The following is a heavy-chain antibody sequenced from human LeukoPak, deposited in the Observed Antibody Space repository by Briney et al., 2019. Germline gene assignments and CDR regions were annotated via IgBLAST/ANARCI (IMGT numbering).Heavy chain of an antibody. V-gene: IGHV3-23*01. CDR2: ITSTGGGST. D-gene: IGHD4-11*01. CDR1: GFTFSSST. Sequence: GGSLRPSCAASGFTFSSSTMTWVRQAPGQGLDWVSSITSTGGGSTYYADSVKGRFTISRDNSKNTLYLQMNSLRAEDTAVYYCAITGVRDFDSWGQGTLVTVSS. CDR3: AITGVRDFDS. J-gene: IGHJ4*02.